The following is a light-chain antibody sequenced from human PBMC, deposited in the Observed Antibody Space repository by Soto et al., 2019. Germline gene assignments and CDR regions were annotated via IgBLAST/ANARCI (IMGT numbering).Light chain of an antibody. V-gene: IGKV1-39*01. Sequence: DIQMTQSPSSLSASVGDRVTITCRASQGIRNDLGWYQQKPGKAPKRLVYAASSLQSGVPSRFSGSRSGTDFTLTISGLQPEDFATYYCQQTYSTPPCNFGQGTRLEIK. J-gene: IGKJ5*01. CDR1: QGIRND. CDR2: AAS. CDR3: QQTYSTPPCN.